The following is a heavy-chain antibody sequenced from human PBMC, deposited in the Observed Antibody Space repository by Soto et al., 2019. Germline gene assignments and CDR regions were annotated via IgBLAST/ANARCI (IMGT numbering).Heavy chain of an antibody. CDR1: GFTFSSYA. D-gene: IGHD6-13*01. J-gene: IGHJ4*02. CDR2: ISCSGGST. CDR3: AKARYGSSLFDY. V-gene: IGHV3-23*01. Sequence: PVVSLRLSDAASGFTFSSYAMSWVRQDPGKGLEWVSAISCSGGSTYYADSVKGRFTISRDNSKNTLYLQMNSLRAEDTAVYYCAKARYGSSLFDYWGQGTLVTVSS.